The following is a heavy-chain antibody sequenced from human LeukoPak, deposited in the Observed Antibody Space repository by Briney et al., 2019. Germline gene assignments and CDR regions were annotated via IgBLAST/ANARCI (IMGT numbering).Heavy chain of an antibody. V-gene: IGHV3-7*01. CDR2: IKQDGSEK. J-gene: IGHJ5*02. D-gene: IGHD6-19*01. CDR1: GFTFSSYW. CDR3: ARDPYVFSGWHH. Sequence: PGGSLRLSCAASGFTFSSYWMSWVRQAPGKGLEWVANIKQDGSEKYYVDSVKGRFTIPRDNAKNSLYLQMNSLTGEDTAVYYCARDPYVFSGWHHWGQGTLVTVSS.